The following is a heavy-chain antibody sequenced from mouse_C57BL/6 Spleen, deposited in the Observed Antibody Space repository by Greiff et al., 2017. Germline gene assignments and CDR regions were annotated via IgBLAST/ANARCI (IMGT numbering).Heavy chain of an antibody. V-gene: IGHV1-80*01. D-gene: IGHD2-10*01. CDR1: GYAFSSYW. Sequence: QVQLQQSGAELVKPGASVKISCKASGYAFSSYWMNWVKQRPGKGLEWIGQIYPGDGDTNYNGKFKGKATLTADKSSSTAYMQLSSLTSEDSAVYFCARSSYYDPQGYFDVWGTGTTVTVSS. J-gene: IGHJ1*03. CDR3: ARSSYYDPQGYFDV. CDR2: IYPGDGDT.